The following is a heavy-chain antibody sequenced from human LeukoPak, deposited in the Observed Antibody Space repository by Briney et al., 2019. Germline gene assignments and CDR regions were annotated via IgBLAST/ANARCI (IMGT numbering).Heavy chain of an antibody. CDR1: GFTFSSYW. V-gene: IGHV3-74*01. D-gene: IGHD1-26*01. Sequence: GGSLRLSCAASGFTFSSYWIHWVRQAPGKGLVWVSHINSDGSSTTYADSVKGRFTISRDNAKNTLYLQMNSLRAEDTAVYYCAKVGAPTWGYNWLDHWGQGTLVTVSS. CDR2: INSDGSST. CDR3: AKVGAPTWGYNWLDH. J-gene: IGHJ5*02.